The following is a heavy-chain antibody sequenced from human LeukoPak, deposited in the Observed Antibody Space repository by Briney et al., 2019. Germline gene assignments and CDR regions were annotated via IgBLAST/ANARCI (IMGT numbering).Heavy chain of an antibody. CDR2: FDPEDGET. Sequence: ASVKVSCKVPGYTLTELSMHWVRQAPGKGLEWMGGFDPEDGETIYAQKFQGRVTMTEDTSTDTAYMELSSLRSEDTAVYYCARHGEQLAWENWFDPWGQGTLVTVSS. CDR1: GYTLTELS. J-gene: IGHJ5*02. CDR3: ARHGEQLAWENWFDP. D-gene: IGHD6-13*01. V-gene: IGHV1-24*01.